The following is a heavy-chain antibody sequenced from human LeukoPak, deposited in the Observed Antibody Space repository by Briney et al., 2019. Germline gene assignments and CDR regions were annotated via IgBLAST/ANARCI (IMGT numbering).Heavy chain of an antibody. J-gene: IGHJ4*02. V-gene: IGHV1-69*05. CDR3: ARGGSGRTLSYFDY. D-gene: IGHD1-26*01. CDR2: IIPIFGTA. CDR1: GGTFSSYA. Sequence: ASVKVSCKASGGTFSSYAISWVRQAPGQGLEWMGGIIPIFGTANYAQKFQGRVTITTDESTSTAYMELSSLRSGDTAVYYCARGGSGRTLSYFDYWGQGTLVTVSS.